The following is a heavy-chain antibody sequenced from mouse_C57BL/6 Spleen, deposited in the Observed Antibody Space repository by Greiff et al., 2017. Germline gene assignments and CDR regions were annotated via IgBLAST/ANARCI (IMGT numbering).Heavy chain of an antibody. J-gene: IGHJ3*01. CDR2: IDPEDGET. D-gene: IGHD1-1*01. Sequence: VQLKQSGAELVKPGASVKLSCTASGFNIKDYYMHWVKQRPEQGLEWIGRIDPEDGETKYAPKFQGKATITADTSSNTAYLQLSSLTSEDTAVYYCARAYGSSPDWFAYWGQGTLVTVSA. CDR3: ARAYGSSPDWFAY. V-gene: IGHV14-2*01. CDR1: GFNIKDYY.